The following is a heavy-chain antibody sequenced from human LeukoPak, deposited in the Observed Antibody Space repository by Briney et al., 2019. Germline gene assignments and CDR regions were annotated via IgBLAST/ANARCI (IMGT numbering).Heavy chain of an antibody. Sequence: SETLSLTCAVYGGSFSGYYWSWIRQPPGKGLEWIGSIYYSGSTYYNPSLKSRVTTSVDTSKNQFSLKLSSVTAADTAVYYCAGSESIAADLFDPWGQGTLVTVSS. D-gene: IGHD6-13*01. V-gene: IGHV4-34*01. CDR2: IYYSGST. J-gene: IGHJ5*02. CDR1: GGSFSGYY. CDR3: AGSESIAADLFDP.